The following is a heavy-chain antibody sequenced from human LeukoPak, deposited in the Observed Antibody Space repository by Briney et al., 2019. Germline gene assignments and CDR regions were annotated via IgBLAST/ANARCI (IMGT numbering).Heavy chain of an antibody. CDR3: ARMRSSWSHSKAPFDY. V-gene: IGHV4-34*01. CDR1: GGSFSGYY. J-gene: IGHJ4*02. CDR2: INHSGST. D-gene: IGHD6-6*01. Sequence: SETLSLTCAVYGGSFSGYYWSWLRQPPGKGLEWVGEINHSGSTNYNPSLKSRVTISVDTSKNQFSLKLSSVTAADTAVYYCARMRSSWSHSKAPFDYWGQGTLVTVSS.